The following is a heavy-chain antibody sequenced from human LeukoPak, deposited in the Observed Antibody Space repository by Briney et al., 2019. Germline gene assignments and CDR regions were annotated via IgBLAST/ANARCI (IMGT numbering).Heavy chain of an antibody. J-gene: IGHJ4*02. Sequence: PGRSLRLSCAASGFSFSIYAMSWVSQAPGKGLEWVSGITDTGGTTYHADSVKGRFTIPRDNSKDALYLQMNSLRAEDTAVYYCAKDYYGSRSLFDFWGQGTLVTVSS. CDR3: AKDYYGSRSLFDF. D-gene: IGHD3-10*01. V-gene: IGHV3-23*01. CDR1: GFSFSIYA. CDR2: ITDTGGTT.